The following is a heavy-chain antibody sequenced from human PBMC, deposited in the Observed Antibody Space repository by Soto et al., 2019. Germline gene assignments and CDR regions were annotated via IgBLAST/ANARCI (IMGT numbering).Heavy chain of an antibody. CDR1: GGTFSNYV. CDR3: ARDMTRTVVPYFDF. Sequence: QVQLVQSGAEVKKPGSSVKVSCKASGGTFSNYVVNWVRQAPGQGLEWMGRIIPISGAANYAQKFQGRVTIPADKPTSTSYRELSSLRSEDTAVYYCARDMTRTVVPYFDFWGQGPLVTVSS. V-gene: IGHV1-69*06. CDR2: IIPISGAA. D-gene: IGHD1-7*01. J-gene: IGHJ4*02.